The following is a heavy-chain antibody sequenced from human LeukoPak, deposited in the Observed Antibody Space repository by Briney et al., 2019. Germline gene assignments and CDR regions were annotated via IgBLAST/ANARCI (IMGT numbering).Heavy chain of an antibody. D-gene: IGHD2-2*01. Sequence: ASVKVSCKVSGYTLTELSMHWVRRAPGKGLEWMGGFDPEDGETIYAQKFQGRVTMTEDTSADTAYMELSSLRSEDTAVYYCATVAPGYCSSTSCYADYYYGMDVWGKGTTVTVSS. CDR1: GYTLTELS. V-gene: IGHV1-24*01. CDR2: FDPEDGET. CDR3: ATVAPGYCSSTSCYADYYYGMDV. J-gene: IGHJ6*04.